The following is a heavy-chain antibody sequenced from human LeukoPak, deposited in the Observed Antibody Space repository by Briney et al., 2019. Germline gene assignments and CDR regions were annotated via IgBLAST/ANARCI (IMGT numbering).Heavy chain of an antibody. CDR3: ARASRVGYNDWFDP. Sequence: ASVKVSCKASGGTFSSYAISWVRQAPGQGLEWMGGIIPIFGTANYAQKFQGRVTITADGSTSTAYMELSSLRSEDTAVYYCARASRVGYNDWFDPWGQGTLVTVSS. D-gene: IGHD5-24*01. J-gene: IGHJ5*02. CDR1: GGTFSSYA. CDR2: IIPIFGTA. V-gene: IGHV1-69*13.